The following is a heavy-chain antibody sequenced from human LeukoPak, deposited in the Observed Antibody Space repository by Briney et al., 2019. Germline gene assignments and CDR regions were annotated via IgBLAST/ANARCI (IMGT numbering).Heavy chain of an antibody. CDR2: INPNSGGT. CDR3: ARVLSGSYSEYFQL. D-gene: IGHD1-26*01. CDR1: GYTFTGYY. J-gene: IGHJ1*01. V-gene: IGHV1-2*02. Sequence: ASVKVSCKASGYTFTGYYMHWVRQAPGQGLEWMGWINPNSGGTNYAQKFQGRVTITRHTSISTAYMELSRLRSDDTAVYYCARVLSGSYSEYFQLLLQGTLVTVSS.